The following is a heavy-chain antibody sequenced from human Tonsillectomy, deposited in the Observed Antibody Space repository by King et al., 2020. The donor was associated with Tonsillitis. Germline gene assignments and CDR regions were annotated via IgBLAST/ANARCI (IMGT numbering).Heavy chain of an antibody. Sequence: VQLVESGGGVVQPGRSLRLSCAASGFTFSTYGMHWVRQAPGKGLEWVAVISNDASNKYSAGSVKGRFTISRDNSNNTLYLQMNSLRAEDTAVYYCSKGPLDLPAPLGYYYYGMDVWGQGTTVTVSS. CDR1: GFTFSTYG. J-gene: IGHJ6*02. CDR3: SKGPLDLPAPLGYYYYGMDV. CDR2: ISNDASNK. V-gene: IGHV3-30*18. D-gene: IGHD3-22*01.